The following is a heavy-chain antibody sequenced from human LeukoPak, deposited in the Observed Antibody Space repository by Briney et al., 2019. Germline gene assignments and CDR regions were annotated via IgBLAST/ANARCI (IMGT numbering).Heavy chain of an antibody. D-gene: IGHD6-13*01. J-gene: IGHJ4*02. CDR2: ISAYNGNT. Sequence: GASVKVSCKASGYTFTSYGISWVRQAPGQGLEWMGWISAYNGNTNYAQKLQGRVTMTTDTSTSTAYMELRSLRSDDTAVYYCARGLSIAAAGNYFDYWGQGTLVTVSS. CDR1: GYTFTSYG. CDR3: ARGLSIAAAGNYFDY. V-gene: IGHV1-18*01.